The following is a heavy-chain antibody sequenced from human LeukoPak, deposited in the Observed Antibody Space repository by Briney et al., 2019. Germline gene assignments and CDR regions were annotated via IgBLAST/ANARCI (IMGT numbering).Heavy chain of an antibody. CDR3: ATGGTYSLLDY. CDR2: LDPENGET. CDR1: GHTLTDLS. V-gene: IGHV1-24*01. D-gene: IGHD1-26*01. J-gene: IGHJ4*02. Sequence: ASVKVSCKVSGHTLTDLSTHWVRQAPGGGLEWMGGLDPENGETIYAQKFQGRVTMTEDTSTDTAYMELGSLRSEDTAVYYCATGGTYSLLDYWGQGTLVTVSS.